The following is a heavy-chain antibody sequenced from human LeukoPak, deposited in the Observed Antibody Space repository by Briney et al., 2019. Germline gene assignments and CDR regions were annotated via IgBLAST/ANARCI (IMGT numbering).Heavy chain of an antibody. CDR2: IYSGGRT. V-gene: IGHV3-66*01. Sequence: GGSLRLSCAVSGFIVSSNYMTCVRQAPGEGLEWVSVIYSGGRTYYADSVKGRFTTSRDNSKNTLYLQMNSLRAEDTAVYYCARAPDGYEAFDIWGQGTMVTVSS. J-gene: IGHJ3*02. CDR1: GFIVSSNY. CDR3: ARAPDGYEAFDI. D-gene: IGHD3-22*01.